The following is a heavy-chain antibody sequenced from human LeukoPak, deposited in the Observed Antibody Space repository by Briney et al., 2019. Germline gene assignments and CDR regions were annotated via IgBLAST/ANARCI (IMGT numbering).Heavy chain of an antibody. D-gene: IGHD3-22*01. CDR3: AKGSYYDQIPESDY. V-gene: IGHV3-30*18. CDR1: GFTFSNYG. J-gene: IGHJ4*02. CDR2: ILYEGSNK. Sequence: GGSLRLSCAVSGFTFSNYGMHWVRQAPGKGLEWVAVILYEGSNKYYADSVKGRFTISRDNSKNMLYLQMNSLTAEDTAVYYCAKGSYYDQIPESDYWGQGTLVTVSS.